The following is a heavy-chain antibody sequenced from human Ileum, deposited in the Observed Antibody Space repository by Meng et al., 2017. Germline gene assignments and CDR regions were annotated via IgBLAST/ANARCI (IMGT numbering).Heavy chain of an antibody. CDR3: ARGRTLAATGTDSFYI. V-gene: IGHV3-30*04. CDR1: GFTFTSYT. D-gene: IGHD6-13*01. Sequence: RGSLRLSCAASGFTFTSYTLHWVRQAPGKGLEWVAGVAYDGGYTYYADSVKGRFTISRDNSKNTGYLQMNSLRPEDTAVYYCARGRTLAATGTDSFYIWGQGTMVTVSS. CDR2: VAYDGGYT. J-gene: IGHJ3*02.